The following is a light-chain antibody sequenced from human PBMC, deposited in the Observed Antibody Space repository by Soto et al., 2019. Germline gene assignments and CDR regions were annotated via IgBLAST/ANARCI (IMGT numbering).Light chain of an antibody. Sequence: ETGMTQSPATLSVSPGERATLSCRASQSVSSNYAWYQQKPGQAPSLLIYGASTSGTGIPPSFSGSGSCTEFTLTISSLLSDDFVVDYCQQYNNCPPVTFGQGTRVEIK. CDR3: QQYNNCPPVT. CDR1: QSVSSN. CDR2: GAS. J-gene: IGKJ5*01. V-gene: IGKV3-15*01.